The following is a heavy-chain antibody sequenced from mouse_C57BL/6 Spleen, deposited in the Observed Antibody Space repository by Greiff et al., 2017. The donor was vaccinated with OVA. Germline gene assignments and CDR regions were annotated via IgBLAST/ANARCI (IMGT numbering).Heavy chain of an antibody. Sequence: VQLQQPGAELVKPGASVKLSCKASGYTFTSYWMHWVKQRPGQGLEWIGMIHPNSGSTNYNEKFKSKATLTVDKSSSTAYMQLSSLTSEDSAVYYCARRVGGYYPHFDYWGQGTTLTVSS. CDR2: IHPNSGST. D-gene: IGHD2-3*01. J-gene: IGHJ2*01. CDR3: ARRVGGYYPHFDY. V-gene: IGHV1-64*01. CDR1: GYTFTSYW.